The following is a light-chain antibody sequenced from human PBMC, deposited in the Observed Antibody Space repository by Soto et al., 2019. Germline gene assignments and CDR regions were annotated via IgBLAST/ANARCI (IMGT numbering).Light chain of an antibody. V-gene: IGKV4-1*01. CDR3: QQYYSPPRYT. Sequence: DIVMTKSPEYLAVSLGERATINCKSSQNVLYSSNNKNLIAWYQQKPGQPPKLLIYWASTRKSGVPDRFSGSGSGRDFTLHISRLQAEDVAVYYCQQYYSPPRYTFGQGNRLEIK. CDR2: WAS. J-gene: IGKJ2*01. CDR1: QNVLYSSNNKNL.